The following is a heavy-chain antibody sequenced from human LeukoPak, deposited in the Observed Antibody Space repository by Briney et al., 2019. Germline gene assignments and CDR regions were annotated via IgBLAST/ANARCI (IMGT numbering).Heavy chain of an antibody. CDR1: GGSISSYY. D-gene: IGHD6-6*01. V-gene: IGHV4-59*01. Sequence: SETLSETCTVSGGSISSYYWSWIRQPPGKGLEWVGYISYSWSTNYNPSLKSRVTISVDTSKNQFSLKLRSVTAADTAVYYCARVASSIAPHRGYYFCNYMGFWGKGTTVTVSS. J-gene: IGHJ6*03. CDR3: ARVASSIAPHRGYYFCNYMGF. CDR2: ISYSWST.